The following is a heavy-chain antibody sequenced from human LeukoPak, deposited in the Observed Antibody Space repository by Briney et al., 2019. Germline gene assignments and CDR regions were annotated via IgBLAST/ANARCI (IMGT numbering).Heavy chain of an antibody. CDR1: GCTFSNYG. Sequence: PGGSLRLSCAASGCTFSNYGMHWVRQAPGKGLEWVTIIWYDGSNKYYADSVKGRFTISRDNSKNTLFLQMNSLRAEDTAVYYCARDKLTGNAFDIWGQGTMVTVSS. V-gene: IGHV3-33*01. J-gene: IGHJ3*02. CDR3: ARDKLTGNAFDI. CDR2: IWYDGSNK. D-gene: IGHD3-10*01.